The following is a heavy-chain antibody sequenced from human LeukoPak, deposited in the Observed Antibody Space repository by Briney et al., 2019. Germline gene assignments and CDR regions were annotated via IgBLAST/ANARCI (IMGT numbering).Heavy chain of an antibody. CDR3: ATIDGGIPVDY. CDR2: ISSSGRTI. V-gene: IGHV3-48*03. D-gene: IGHD3-16*01. J-gene: IGHJ4*02. CDR1: GFTFSNYE. Sequence: GGSLRLSCAASGFTFSNYEMNWVRQAPGKGLEWVSYISSSGRTIYYADSVKGRFTMSRDNAKNSLSLQMNRLRVEDTAVYYCATIDGGIPVDYWGQGTLVTVSS.